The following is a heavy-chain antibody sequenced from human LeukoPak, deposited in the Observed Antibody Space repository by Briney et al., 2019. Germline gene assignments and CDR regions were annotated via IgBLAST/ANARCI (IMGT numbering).Heavy chain of an antibody. V-gene: IGHV3-48*03. CDR3: ARAEVEMAPRY. J-gene: IGHJ4*02. D-gene: IGHD5-24*01. Sequence: GSLRLSCAASGFTFSSYEMNWVRQAPGKGLEWVSYISSSGSTIYYADSVKGRFTTSRDNAKNSLYLQMNSLRAEDTAVYYCARAEVEMAPRYWGQGTLVTVSS. CDR1: GFTFSSYE. CDR2: ISSSGSTI.